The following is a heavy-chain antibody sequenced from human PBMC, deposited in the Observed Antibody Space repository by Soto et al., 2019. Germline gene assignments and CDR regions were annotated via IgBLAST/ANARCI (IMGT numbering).Heavy chain of an antibody. D-gene: IGHD3-10*01. CDR2: IHYTGNT. V-gene: IGHV4-39*01. J-gene: IGHJ5*02. CDR3: ARIIYLPGSPKWFDP. CDR1: SASISNSPYY. Sequence: SETLSLTCTVSSASISNSPYYWGWIRQPPGKGLEWIGSIHYTGNTYYNPSLRSRLSASVDTSKNQFSLKLTSVTTADSALYYCARIIYLPGSPKWFDPGGQGPLVTVSS.